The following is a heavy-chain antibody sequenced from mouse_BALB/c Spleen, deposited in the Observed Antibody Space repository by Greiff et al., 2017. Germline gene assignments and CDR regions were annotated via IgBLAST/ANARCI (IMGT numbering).Heavy chain of an antibody. CDR3: ARDRVIYGNDAMDY. Sequence: EVKLVESGPGLVKPSQSLSLSCSVTGYSFTSDYYWYWIRQCPGNQLEWMGYISYDGSNNYNPSLKNRISITRDTSKTQFFLKLNSVTTEDTATYYCARDRVIYGNDAMDYWGQGTSVTVSS. J-gene: IGHJ4*01. D-gene: IGHD2-1*01. CDR1: GYSFTSDYY. CDR2: ISYDGSN. V-gene: IGHV3-6*02.